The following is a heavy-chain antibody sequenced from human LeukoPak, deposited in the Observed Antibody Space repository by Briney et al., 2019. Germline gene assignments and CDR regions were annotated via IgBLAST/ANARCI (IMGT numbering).Heavy chain of an antibody. J-gene: IGHJ4*02. CDR3: ARDGGWYSFPFDY. CDR2: INHSGST. V-gene: IGHV4-34*01. D-gene: IGHD6-19*01. CDR1: GGSFSGYY. Sequence: SETLSLTCAVYGGSFSGYYWSWIRQPPGKGLEWIGEINHSGSTNYNPSLKSRVTISVDTSKNQFSLKLSSVTAADTAVYYCARDGGWYSFPFDYWGQGTLVTVSS.